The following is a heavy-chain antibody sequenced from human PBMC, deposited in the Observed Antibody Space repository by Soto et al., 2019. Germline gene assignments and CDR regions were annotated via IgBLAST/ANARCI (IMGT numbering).Heavy chain of an antibody. D-gene: IGHD2-15*01. J-gene: IGHJ4*02. Sequence: QVKLEQSGPEGRRLGPPLKVSCRELESTFTPSIMPWLGKAPGQGLGCLGIITPNGGSTTYAQKFQGRVTMTRDTSTSTVYLELSSLRSEDTAVYYCARAGYCSGGTCFHGNCDYWGQGTLVTVSA. V-gene: IGHV1-46*01. CDR3: ARAGYCSGGTCFHGNCDY. CDR2: ITPNGGST. CDR1: ESTFTPSI.